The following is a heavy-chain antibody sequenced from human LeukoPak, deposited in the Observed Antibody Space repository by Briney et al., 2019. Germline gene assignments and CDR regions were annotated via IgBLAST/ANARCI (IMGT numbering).Heavy chain of an antibody. CDR2: INPNSGGT. J-gene: IGHJ5*02. Sequence: ASVKVSCKASGYTFTGYYMHWVRQAPGQGLDWMGWINPNSGGTNYAQKFQGRVTMTRDTSIITAYMELSRLRSDDTAVYYCARSREYSQPFGPWGQGTLVTVSS. V-gene: IGHV1-2*02. D-gene: IGHD2-2*01. CDR1: GYTFTGYY. CDR3: ARSREYSQPFGP.